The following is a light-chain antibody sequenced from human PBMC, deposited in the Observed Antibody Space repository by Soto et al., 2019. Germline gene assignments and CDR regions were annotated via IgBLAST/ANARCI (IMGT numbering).Light chain of an antibody. CDR2: EVS. Sequence: QSAPTQPASVSGSPGQSITISCTGTSSDVGGYNYVSWFQQHPGKAPKLMIYEVSNRPSGVSNRFSGSKSGNTASLTISGLQADDEADYYCNSSSSTSNPYVFGSGTKLTVL. V-gene: IGLV2-14*01. J-gene: IGLJ1*01. CDR3: NSSSSTSNPYV. CDR1: SSDVGGYNY.